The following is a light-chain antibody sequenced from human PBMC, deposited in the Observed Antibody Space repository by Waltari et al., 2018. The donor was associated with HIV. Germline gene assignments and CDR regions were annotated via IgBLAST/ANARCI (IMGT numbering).Light chain of an antibody. J-gene: IGKJ1*01. Sequence: DIVMTQFPNSLAVSLGERATMRCRSSQSVFYSPSNKNFLSWYQPKSGQPPRLLIYWAATRENGVPDRFTGSGSGADFTLTISNLQPEDVATYYCQQYYGKFWTYGQGTKVEV. CDR1: QSVFYSPSNKNF. V-gene: IGKV4-1*01. CDR2: WAA. CDR3: QQYYGKFWT.